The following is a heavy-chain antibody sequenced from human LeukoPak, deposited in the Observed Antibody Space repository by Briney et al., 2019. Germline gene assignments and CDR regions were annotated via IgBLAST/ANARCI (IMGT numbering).Heavy chain of an antibody. CDR2: IYYSGST. CDR3: ARVGIVGARAYYMDV. D-gene: IGHD1-26*01. V-gene: IGHV4-61*08. CDR1: GNSISSGDNY. Sequence: SETLSLTCTVSGNSISSGDNYWSWIRQPPGKGLEWIGYIYYSGSTNYNPSLKSRVTISVDTSKNQFSLKLSSVTAADTAVYYCARVGIVGARAYYMDVWGKGTTVTISS. J-gene: IGHJ6*03.